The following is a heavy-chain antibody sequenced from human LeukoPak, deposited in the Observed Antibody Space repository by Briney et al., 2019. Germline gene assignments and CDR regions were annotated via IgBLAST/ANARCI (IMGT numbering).Heavy chain of an antibody. J-gene: IGHJ4*02. D-gene: IGHD1-26*01. CDR1: GGSFSGYY. Sequence: SETLSLTCAVYGGSFSGYYWSWIRQPAAKGLEWIGEINHSGSTNYNPSLKSRVTISVDTSKNQFSLKLSSVTAADTAVYYCARGRVGATTEEDFDYWGQGTLVTVSS. V-gene: IGHV4-34*01. CDR3: ARGRVGATTEEDFDY. CDR2: INHSGST.